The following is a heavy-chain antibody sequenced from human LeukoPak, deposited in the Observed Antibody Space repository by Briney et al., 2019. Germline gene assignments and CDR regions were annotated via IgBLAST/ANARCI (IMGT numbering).Heavy chain of an antibody. Sequence: GGSLRLSCAASGFTFSSYEMNWVRQAPGKGLEWVSYISSDGSTIYYADSVKGRFTISRDSAKSSLYLQMNSLRADDTAVYYCARAPLRSGSSYYFDYWGQGTLVTVSS. CDR1: GFTFSSYE. CDR2: ISSDGSTI. V-gene: IGHV3-48*03. D-gene: IGHD1-26*01. J-gene: IGHJ4*02. CDR3: ARAPLRSGSSYYFDY.